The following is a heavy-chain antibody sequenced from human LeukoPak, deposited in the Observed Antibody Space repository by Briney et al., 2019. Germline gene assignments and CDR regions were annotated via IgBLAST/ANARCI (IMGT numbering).Heavy chain of an antibody. CDR1: GYTFTSYY. D-gene: IGHD3-9*01. CDR2: INPSGGST. J-gene: IGHJ6*03. CDR3: ARETPFDILTGPNYYYYYMDV. V-gene: IGHV1-46*01. Sequence: ASVKVSCKASGYTFTSYYMHWVRQAPGQGLEWMGIINPSGGSTSYAQKFQGRVTMTRDTSTSTVYMELSSLRSEDTAVYYCARETPFDILTGPNYYYYYMDVWGKGTTVTISS.